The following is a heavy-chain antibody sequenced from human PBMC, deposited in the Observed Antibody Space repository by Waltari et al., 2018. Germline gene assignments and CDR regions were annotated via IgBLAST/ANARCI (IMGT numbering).Heavy chain of an antibody. Sequence: EVQLVESGGGLVQPGGSLRLSCAASGFTFSSYSMNWVRQAPGKGLEWVSYISSSRSTIYYADSVKGLFTISRDNAKNSLYLQMNSLRAEDTAVYYCAVEYSSSYFDYWGQGTLVTVSS. V-gene: IGHV3-48*01. CDR3: AVEYSSSYFDY. CDR2: ISSSRSTI. CDR1: GFTFSSYS. D-gene: IGHD6-6*01. J-gene: IGHJ4*02.